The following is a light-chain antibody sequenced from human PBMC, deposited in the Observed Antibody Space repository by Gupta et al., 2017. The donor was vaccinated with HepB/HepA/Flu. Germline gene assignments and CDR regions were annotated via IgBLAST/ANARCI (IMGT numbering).Light chain of an antibody. CDR1: QTITDNY. CDR2: GAS. V-gene: IGKV3-20*01. Sequence: EIVLTQSPGTLSLSPGERATLSCRASQTITDNYLTWYQQKPGQAPRLILYGASRRATGIPDRFSGSGSGTDFTLSINRLEPEDFAVYYCHQYGTSQWTFGQG. J-gene: IGKJ1*01. CDR3: HQYGTSQWT.